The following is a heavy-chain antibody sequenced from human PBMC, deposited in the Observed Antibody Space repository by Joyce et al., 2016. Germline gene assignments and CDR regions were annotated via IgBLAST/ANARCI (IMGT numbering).Heavy chain of an antibody. D-gene: IGHD3-16*01. V-gene: IGHV1-2*04. J-gene: IGHJ3*02. CDR2: INPNTGDT. CDR1: GYTFTGHY. Sequence: QVQLVQSGAEVKKPGASVKVSCKTSGYTFTGHYLHWLPQAPGQGLEWMGWINPNTGDTNYPQKFYGWVTMTRDTSISTAYMELSSLKSDDTALYYCARVDYVKYNAFDIWGQGTMVTVSS. CDR3: ARVDYVKYNAFDI.